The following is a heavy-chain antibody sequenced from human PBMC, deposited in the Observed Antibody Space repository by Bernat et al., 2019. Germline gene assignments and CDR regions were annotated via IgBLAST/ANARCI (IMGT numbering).Heavy chain of an antibody. CDR2: IWYDGSNK. J-gene: IGHJ6*03. CDR3: ARDSRFSGVYYMDV. V-gene: IGHV3-33*01. D-gene: IGHD3-3*01. CDR1: GFTFSSYG. Sequence: QVQLVEPGGGVVQPGRSLRLSCAASGFTFSSYGMHWVRQAPGKGLEWVAVIWYDGSNKYYADSVKGRFTISRDNSKNTLYLQMNSLRAEDTAVYYCARDSRFSGVYYMDVWGKGTTVTVSS.